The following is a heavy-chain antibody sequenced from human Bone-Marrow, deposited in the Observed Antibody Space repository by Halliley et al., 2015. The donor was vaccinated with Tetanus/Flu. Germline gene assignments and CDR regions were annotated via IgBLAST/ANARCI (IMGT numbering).Heavy chain of an antibody. V-gene: IGHV3-53*05. D-gene: IGHD1-20*01. Sequence: RGLGWFSFIYRGGRTATADSEKGRFTIPRDSSKNPVYLQMNSLRTEDTAVYYCASPNRITGTDNWGQGTLVTVSS. CDR3: ASPNRITGTDN. CDR2: IYRGGRT. J-gene: IGHJ4*02.